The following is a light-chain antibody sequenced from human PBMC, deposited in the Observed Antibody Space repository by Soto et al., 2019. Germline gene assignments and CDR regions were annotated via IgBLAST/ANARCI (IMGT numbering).Light chain of an antibody. CDR1: SSNIGAGYD. V-gene: IGLV1-40*01. CDR3: QSYDSSLSGYV. J-gene: IGLJ1*01. Sequence: QAVVTQPPSVSGAPGQRVTISCTGSSSNIGAGYDVHWYQQLPGTAPKLLIYDNDYRPSGVPDRFSGSKSGTSASLAITGLQAEDEADYYCQSYDSSLSGYVFGIGTKLTVL. CDR2: DND.